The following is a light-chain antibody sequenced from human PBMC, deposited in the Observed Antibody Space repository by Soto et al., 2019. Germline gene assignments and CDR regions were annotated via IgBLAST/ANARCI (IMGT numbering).Light chain of an antibody. Sequence: QSALTQPASVSGSPGQSITISCTGTSSDVGGYNYVSWYQQHQGKAPKLMIFDVSNRPSGVSNRFSGSKSGNTASRTISGLQAEDEADYYCSSYTCSSTIYVFGTGTKLTVL. J-gene: IGLJ1*01. CDR2: DVS. V-gene: IGLV2-14*01. CDR1: SSDVGGYNY. CDR3: SSYTCSSTIYV.